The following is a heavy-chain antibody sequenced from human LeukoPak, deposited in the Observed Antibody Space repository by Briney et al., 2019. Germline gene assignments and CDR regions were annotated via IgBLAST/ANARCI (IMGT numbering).Heavy chain of an antibody. V-gene: IGHV1-18*01. D-gene: IGHD3-22*01. CDR2: IGTYGGDT. CDR1: TSR. Sequence: ASVKVSCKATSRISWVRQAPGQGLEWMGWIGTYGGDTYYAQKFPGRITVTTDTSTSTVYMELRNLRSDDTAVYYCARDLWNFYDDSGYNRDFDSWGQGTLVTVSS. CDR3: ARDLWNFYDDSGYNRDFDS. J-gene: IGHJ5*01.